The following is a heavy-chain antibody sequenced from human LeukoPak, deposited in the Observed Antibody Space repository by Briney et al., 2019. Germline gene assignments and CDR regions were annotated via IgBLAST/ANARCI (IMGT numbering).Heavy chain of an antibody. J-gene: IGHJ4*02. CDR2: ISGSGGST. D-gene: IGHD3-22*01. CDR1: GFTFSSHA. Sequence: PGGPLRLSCAASGFTFSSHAMSWVRQAPGMGLAWVSAISGSGGSTYYADSVKGRFTISRDTSKNTLYLQMNSLRAEDTAVYYCARGRYYDNSVYYYFDYWGQGTLVTVSS. V-gene: IGHV3-23*01. CDR3: ARGRYYDNSVYYYFDY.